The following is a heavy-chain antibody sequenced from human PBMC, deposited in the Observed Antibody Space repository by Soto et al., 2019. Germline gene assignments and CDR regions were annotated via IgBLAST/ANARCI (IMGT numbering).Heavy chain of an antibody. J-gene: IGHJ4*01. CDR3: ARDLGGGCSGGSCYSFPFDY. CDR2: ISAYNGNT. V-gene: IGHV1-18*01. Sequence: ASVKVSCKASGYTFTSYGISWVRQAPGQGLEWMGWISAYNGNTNYAQKLQGRITMTTDTSTSTAYMELRSLRSDDTAVYYCARDLGGGCSGGSCYSFPFDYWGQ. CDR1: GYTFTSYG. D-gene: IGHD2-15*01.